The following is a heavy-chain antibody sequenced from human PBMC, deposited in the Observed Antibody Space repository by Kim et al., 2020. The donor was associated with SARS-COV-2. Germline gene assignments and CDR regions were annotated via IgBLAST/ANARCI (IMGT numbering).Heavy chain of an antibody. Sequence: SETLSLTCAVYGGSFSGYYWSWIRQPPGKGLEWIGEINHSGSTNYNPSLKSRVTISVDTSKNQFSLKLSSVTAADTAVYYCARTWRGYSYGLSYWGQGTL. CDR2: INHSGST. D-gene: IGHD5-18*01. CDR3: ARTWRGYSYGLSY. CDR1: GGSFSGYY. J-gene: IGHJ4*02. V-gene: IGHV4-34*01.